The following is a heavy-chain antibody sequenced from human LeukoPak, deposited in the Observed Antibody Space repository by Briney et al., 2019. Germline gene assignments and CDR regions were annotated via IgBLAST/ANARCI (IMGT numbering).Heavy chain of an antibody. V-gene: IGHV3-48*01. D-gene: IGHD6-13*01. J-gene: IGHJ6*03. CDR1: GFTFSSYS. CDR2: ISSSSSTI. Sequence: GGSLRLSCAASGFTFSSYSMNWVRQAPGKGLEWVSYISSSSSTIYYADSVKGRFTISRDNAKNSLYLQMNSLRAEDTAVYYCARDRVAAAGTGIGYYYMDVWGKGTTVTVSS. CDR3: ARDRVAAAGTGIGYYYMDV.